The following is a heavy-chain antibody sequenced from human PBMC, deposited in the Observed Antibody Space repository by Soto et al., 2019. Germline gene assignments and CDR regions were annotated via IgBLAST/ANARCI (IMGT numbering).Heavy chain of an antibody. CDR2: IRSKAYGGTT. CDR3: TAGKLYPSLDFDY. CDR1: GFTFSSYA. Sequence: GGSLRLSCAASGFTFSSYAMSWVRQAPGKGLEWVGFIRSKAYGGTTEYAASVKGRFTISRDDSKSIAYLQMNSLKTEDTAVYYCTAGKLYPSLDFDYWGQGTLVTVSS. J-gene: IGHJ4*02. V-gene: IGHV3-49*04. D-gene: IGHD2-8*01.